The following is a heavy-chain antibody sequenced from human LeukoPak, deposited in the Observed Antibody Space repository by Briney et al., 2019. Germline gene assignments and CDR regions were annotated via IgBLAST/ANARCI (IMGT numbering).Heavy chain of an antibody. Sequence: GGSLRLSCAASGFTVSSSYMYWVRQAPGKGLEWVSFFYRGDSTYYAESVRGRFTISRENAKNSLYLQMNSLRAGDTAVYYCVRQATPHGHFDYWGQGILVTVSS. V-gene: IGHV3-66*04. CDR1: GFTVSSSY. J-gene: IGHJ4*02. CDR2: FYRGDST. CDR3: VRQATPHGHFDY. D-gene: IGHD2-15*01.